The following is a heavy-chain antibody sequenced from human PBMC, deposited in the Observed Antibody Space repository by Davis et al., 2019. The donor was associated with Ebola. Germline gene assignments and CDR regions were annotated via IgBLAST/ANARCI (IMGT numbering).Heavy chain of an antibody. J-gene: IGHJ4*02. V-gene: IGHV3-30*04. D-gene: IGHD3-22*01. Sequence: GGSLRLSCAASGFTFSSYAMHWVRQAPAKGLEWVAVIPYDGSNKYYADSVKGRFTISRDNSKNTLYLQMNSLRAEDTAVYYCARGVTMIVVVTTDYWGQGTLVTVSS. CDR2: IPYDGSNK. CDR1: GFTFSSYA. CDR3: ARGVTMIVVVTTDY.